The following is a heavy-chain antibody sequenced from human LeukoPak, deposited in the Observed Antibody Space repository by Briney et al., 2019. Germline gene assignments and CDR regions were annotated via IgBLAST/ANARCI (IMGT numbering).Heavy chain of an antibody. J-gene: IGHJ4*02. D-gene: IGHD3-10*01. CDR1: GFTFSHSG. CDR3: AEDYGTDDSGRRGYLDN. Sequence: PGGSLRLSCAASGFTFSHSGMFWVRQAPGKGLEWVAIIWYDGSEKYYADSVKGRFTISRDNSKNTLFLQMNSLRVEGTAVYYCAEDYGTDDSGRRGYLDNWGQGALVTVSS. V-gene: IGHV3-33*06. CDR2: IWYDGSEK.